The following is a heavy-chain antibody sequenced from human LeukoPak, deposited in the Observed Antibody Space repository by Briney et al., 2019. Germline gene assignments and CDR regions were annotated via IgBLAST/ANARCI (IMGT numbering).Heavy chain of an antibody. J-gene: IGHJ6*03. D-gene: IGHD6-19*01. CDR2: ISSSGSTI. V-gene: IGHV3-48*03. Sequence: GSLRLSCAASGFTFSSYEMNWVRQAPGKGLEWVSYISSSGSTIYYADSVKGRFTISRDNAKNSLYLQMNSLRAEDTAVYYCARVPAAVVGYEYYMDVWGKGTTVTISS. CDR3: ARVPAAVVGYEYYMDV. CDR1: GFTFSSYE.